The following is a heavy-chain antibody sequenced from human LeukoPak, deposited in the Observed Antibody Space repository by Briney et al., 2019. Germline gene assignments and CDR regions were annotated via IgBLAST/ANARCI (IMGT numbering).Heavy chain of an antibody. CDR2: ITSSSTYT. CDR3: ARAAVRGIIITSGFDY. D-gene: IGHD3-10*01. J-gene: IGHJ4*02. CDR1: GFSFSSYN. Sequence: GGSLRLSCAASGFSFSSYNMNWVRQTPGEGLEWVSSITSSSTYTFYADSVKGRFTISRDNARNSLYLQMNSLRAEDTAVYYCARAAVRGIIITSGFDYWGQGTLVTVSS. V-gene: IGHV3-21*01.